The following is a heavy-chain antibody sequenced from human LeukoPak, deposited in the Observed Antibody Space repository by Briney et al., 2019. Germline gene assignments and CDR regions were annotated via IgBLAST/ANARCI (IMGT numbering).Heavy chain of an antibody. V-gene: IGHV4-34*01. CDR3: ALTVDYDSSGYYYEVQH. Sequence: PSETLSLTCAVYGGSFSGYYWSWIRQPSGKGLEWIGEINHSGSTNYNPSLKSRVTISVDTSKNQFSLKLSSVTAADTAVYYCALTVDYDSSGYYYEVQHWGQGTLVTVSS. J-gene: IGHJ1*01. D-gene: IGHD3-22*01. CDR2: INHSGST. CDR1: GGSFSGYY.